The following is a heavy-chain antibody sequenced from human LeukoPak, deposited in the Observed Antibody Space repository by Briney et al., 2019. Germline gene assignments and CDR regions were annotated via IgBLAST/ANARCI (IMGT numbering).Heavy chain of an antibody. CDR1: GGSFSGYY. J-gene: IGHJ4*02. Sequence: SETLSLTCAVYGGSFSGYYWSWIRQPPGKGLEWIGEINHSGSTNYNPSLKSRVTISVDTSKNQFSLKLSSVTAADTAVYYCARGQVGATPKYYFDYWGQGTLVTVSS. CDR3: ARGQVGATPKYYFDY. V-gene: IGHV4-34*01. CDR2: INHSGST. D-gene: IGHD1-26*01.